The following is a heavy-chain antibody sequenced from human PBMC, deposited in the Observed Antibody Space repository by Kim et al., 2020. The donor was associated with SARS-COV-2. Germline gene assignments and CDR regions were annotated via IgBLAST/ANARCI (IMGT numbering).Heavy chain of an antibody. V-gene: IGHV1-69*13. CDR2: IIPIFGTA. CDR3: ARDRGIVVVPAAD. D-gene: IGHD2-2*01. Sequence: SVKVSCKASGGTFSSYAISWVRQAPGQGLEWMGGIIPIFGTANYAQKFQGRVTITADESTSTAYMELSSLRSEDTSVYYCARDRGIVVVPAADWGQGTLVTVSS. CDR1: GGTFSSYA. J-gene: IGHJ4*02.